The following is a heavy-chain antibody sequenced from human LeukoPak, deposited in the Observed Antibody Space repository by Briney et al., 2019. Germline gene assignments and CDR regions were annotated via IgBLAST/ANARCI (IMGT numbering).Heavy chain of an antibody. Sequence: GRSLRLSCAASGFTFSSYGMHWVRQAPGKGLEWVAVISYDGSNKYYADSVKGRFTISRDNSKNTLYLQMNSLRAEDTAVYYCAKDTFSGFDYWGQGTLVTVSS. CDR3: AKDTFSGFDY. D-gene: IGHD3-10*01. J-gene: IGHJ4*02. CDR1: GFTFSSYG. CDR2: ISYDGSNK. V-gene: IGHV3-30*18.